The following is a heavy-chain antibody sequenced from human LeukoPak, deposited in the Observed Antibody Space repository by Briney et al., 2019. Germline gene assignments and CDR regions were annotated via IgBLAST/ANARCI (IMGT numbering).Heavy chain of an antibody. CDR2: ISGSGGST. CDR1: GFTFSSYA. CDR3: AKDLLILPSKGMAVDY. V-gene: IGHV3-23*01. J-gene: IGHJ4*02. D-gene: IGHD2-15*01. Sequence: SGGSLRLSCAASGFTFSSYAMSWVRQAPGKGLEWVSAISGSGGSTYYADSVKGRFTISRDNSKNTLYLQMNSLRAEDTAVYYCAKDLLILPSKGMAVDYWGQGTLVTVSS.